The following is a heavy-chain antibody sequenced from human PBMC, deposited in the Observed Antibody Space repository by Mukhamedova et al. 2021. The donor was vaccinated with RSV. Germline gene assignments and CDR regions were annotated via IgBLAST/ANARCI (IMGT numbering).Heavy chain of an antibody. Sequence: VRQAPGKGLEWVGRIKSKTDGGTTDYAAPVKGRFTISRDDSKNTLYLQMNCLKTEDTAVYYFTTALGGYYTSEDDYWGQGTLFT. CDR3: TTALGGYYTSEDDY. V-gene: IGHV3-15*01. D-gene: IGHD3-3*01. J-gene: IGHJ4*02. CDR2: IKSKTDGGTT.